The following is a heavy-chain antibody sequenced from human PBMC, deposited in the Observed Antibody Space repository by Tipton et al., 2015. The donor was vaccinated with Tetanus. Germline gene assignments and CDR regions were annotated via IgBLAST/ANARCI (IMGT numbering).Heavy chain of an antibody. CDR2: IYYTALT. D-gene: IGHD2-8*02. CDR1: GASINAGGYL. CDR3: ARATSTGPAYNWFDP. Sequence: LRLSCTVSGASINAGGYLWTWVRQHSGKGLEWIGNIYYTALTSYTSSLSGRVTISVDTSKNQFSLSLTSVTAADTAVYYCARATSTGPAYNWFDPWGQGTLVTVSS. V-gene: IGHV4-31*03. J-gene: IGHJ5*02.